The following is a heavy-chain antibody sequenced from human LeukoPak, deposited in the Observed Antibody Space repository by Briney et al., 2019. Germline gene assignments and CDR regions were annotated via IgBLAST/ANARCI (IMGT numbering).Heavy chain of an antibody. CDR2: ISYDGSNK. Sequence: GGSLRLSCAASGFSFSSYDMHWVRQAPGKGLEWLAVISYDGSNKYYADSVKGRFTISRDNSKNTLYLQMNSLRAEDTAVYYCARDLSNWNALDYWGQGTLVTVSS. D-gene: IGHD1-1*01. CDR1: GFSFSSYD. V-gene: IGHV3-30*01. CDR3: ARDLSNWNALDY. J-gene: IGHJ4*02.